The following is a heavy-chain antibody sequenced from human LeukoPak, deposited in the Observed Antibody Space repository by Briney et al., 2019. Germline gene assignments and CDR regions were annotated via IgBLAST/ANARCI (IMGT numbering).Heavy chain of an antibody. CDR3: ARVEYSGNGNLY. CDR1: GLTFINYW. Sequence: GGSLRLSCVGSGLTFINYWMTWVRQVPGKGLEWVANINRDGSGKYYLPSVRGRFTISKDDAKDSLYLQMDSLRPEDTAIYYCARVEYSGNGNLYWGQGTLVTVST. CDR2: INRDGSGK. J-gene: IGHJ4*02. D-gene: IGHD1-26*01. V-gene: IGHV3-7*01.